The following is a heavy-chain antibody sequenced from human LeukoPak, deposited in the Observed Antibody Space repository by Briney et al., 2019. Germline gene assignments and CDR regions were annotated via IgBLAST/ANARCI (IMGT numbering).Heavy chain of an antibody. CDR3: ARQVASAGTAGLNF. V-gene: IGHV4-4*07. D-gene: IGHD6-13*01. CDR1: GGSISSYY. Sequence: SETLSLTCTVSGGSISSYYWSWIRQPAGKGLEWIGRIYSTGSTNYNPSLKSRVTMSVDTSKNQFSLRLRSVTAADTAVYYCARQVASAGTAGLNFWGQGALVTVSS. J-gene: IGHJ4*02. CDR2: IYSTGST.